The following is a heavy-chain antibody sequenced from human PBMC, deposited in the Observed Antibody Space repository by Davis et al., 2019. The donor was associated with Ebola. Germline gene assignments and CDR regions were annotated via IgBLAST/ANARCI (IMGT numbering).Heavy chain of an antibody. CDR1: GFTFSSFG. J-gene: IGHJ4*02. D-gene: IGHD6-19*01. Sequence: GESLKISCAASGFTFSSFGMHWVRQAPGKGLEWVAVISYDGRDKDYADSVKGRFSISRDNSKNTLYLQMNSLRAADPAVYYCAKEAGYSSGWEHFDYWGQGTLVTVSS. CDR2: ISYDGRDK. CDR3: AKEAGYSSGWEHFDY. V-gene: IGHV3-30*18.